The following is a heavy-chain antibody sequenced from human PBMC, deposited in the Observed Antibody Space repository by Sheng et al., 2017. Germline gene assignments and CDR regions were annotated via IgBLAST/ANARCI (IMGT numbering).Heavy chain of an antibody. D-gene: IGHD3-10*01. CDR2: IYYSGST. CDR1: GGSISSSSYY. V-gene: IGHV4-39*07. Sequence: QLQLQESGPGLVKPSETLSLTCTVSGGSISSSSYYWGWIRQPPGKGLEWIGSIYYSGSTYYNPSLKSRVTISVDTSKNQFSLKLSSVTAADTAVYYCARDWYYYGSGTRPHYYYYMDVWGQGTTVTVSS. J-gene: IGHJ6*03. CDR3: ARDWYYYGSGTRPHYYYYMDV.